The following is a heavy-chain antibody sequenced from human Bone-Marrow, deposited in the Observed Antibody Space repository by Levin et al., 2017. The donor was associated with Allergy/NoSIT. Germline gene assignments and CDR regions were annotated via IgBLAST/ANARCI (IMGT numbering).Heavy chain of an antibody. V-gene: IGHV1-69*04. CDR3: ARDAMATTHAFDI. CDR1: GGTFSSYT. D-gene: IGHD5-24*01. CDR2: IIPILGIA. J-gene: IGHJ3*02. Sequence: KISCKASGGTFSSYTISWVRQAPGQGLEWMGRIIPILGIANYAQKFQGRVTITADKSTSTAYMELSSLRSEDTAVYYCARDAMATTHAFDIWGQGTMVTVSS.